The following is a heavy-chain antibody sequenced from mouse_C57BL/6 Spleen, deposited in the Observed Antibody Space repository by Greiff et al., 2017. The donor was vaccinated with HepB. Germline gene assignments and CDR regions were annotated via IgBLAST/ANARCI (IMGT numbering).Heavy chain of an antibody. CDR2: IWTGGGT. V-gene: IGHV2-9-1*01. Sequence: VMLVESGPGLVAPSQSLSISCTASGFSLTSYAISWVRQPPGKGLEWLGVIWTGGGTNYNSALNSRLSISKDNSKSKVFFKLNSLQTDDTARYYCARIPGSSKAMDYWGQGTSVTVSS. J-gene: IGHJ4*01. CDR3: ARIPGSSKAMDY. CDR1: GFSLTSYA. D-gene: IGHD1-1*01.